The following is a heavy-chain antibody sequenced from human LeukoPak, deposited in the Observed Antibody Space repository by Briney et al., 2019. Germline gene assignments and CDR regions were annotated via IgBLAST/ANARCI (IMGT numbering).Heavy chain of an antibody. V-gene: IGHV3-33*08. J-gene: IGHJ4*02. CDR3: TGTYYQNYFDY. CDR1: GFTFSSYG. CDR2: IWSDGSNK. D-gene: IGHD3-10*01. Sequence: GRSLRLSCAASGFTFSSYGMHWVRQAPGKGLEWVAIIWSDGSNKYYADSVKGRFTISRHNSKNTLYLQMNSLRAEDTAVYSCTGTYYQNYFDYWGQGTLVTVSS.